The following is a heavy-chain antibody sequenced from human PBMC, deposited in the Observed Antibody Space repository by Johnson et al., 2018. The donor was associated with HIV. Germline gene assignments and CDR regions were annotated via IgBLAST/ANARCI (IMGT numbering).Heavy chain of an antibody. CDR3: AREGYYDSSGYYSI. J-gene: IGHJ3*02. D-gene: IGHD3-22*01. CDR1: GFTFSRYV. V-gene: IGHV3-33*08. CDR2: IRYDGSNK. Sequence: QVQLVESGGGVVQPGRSLRLSCAASGFTFSRYVMHWVRQAPGKGLEWVAFIRYDGSNKYYADSVKGRFTISRDNSKNTLYLQMNSLRAEDTAVYYCAREGYYDSSGYYSIWGQGTMVTVSS.